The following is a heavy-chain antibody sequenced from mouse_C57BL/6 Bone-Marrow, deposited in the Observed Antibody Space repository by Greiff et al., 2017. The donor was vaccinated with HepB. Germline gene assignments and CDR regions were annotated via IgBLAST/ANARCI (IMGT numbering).Heavy chain of an antibody. CDR2: IYPRSGNT. CDR1: GYTFTSYG. Sequence: VKLQESGAELARPGASVKLSCKASGYTFTSYGISWVKQRTGQGLEWIGEIYPRSGNTYYNEKFKGKATLTADKSSSTAYMELRSLTSEDSAVYFCARRFAYWGQGTLVTVSA. J-gene: IGHJ3*01. V-gene: IGHV1-81*01. CDR3: ARRFAY.